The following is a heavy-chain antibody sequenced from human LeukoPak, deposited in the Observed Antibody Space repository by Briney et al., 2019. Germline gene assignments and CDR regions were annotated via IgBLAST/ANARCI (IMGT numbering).Heavy chain of an antibody. Sequence: PSETLSLTCTVSGGSISSGSYYWSWIRQPAGKGLEWIGYIYHSGSTYYNPSLKSRVTISVDRSKNQFSLKLSSVTAADTAVYYCARAIIVVVPAAMTGKRVWFDPWGQGTLVTVSS. CDR1: GGSISSGSYY. CDR3: ARAIIVVVPAAMTGKRVWFDP. J-gene: IGHJ5*02. D-gene: IGHD2-2*01. CDR2: IYHSGST. V-gene: IGHV4-30-2*01.